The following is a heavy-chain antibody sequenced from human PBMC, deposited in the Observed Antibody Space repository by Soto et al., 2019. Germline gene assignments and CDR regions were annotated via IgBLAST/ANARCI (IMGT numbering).Heavy chain of an antibody. D-gene: IGHD3-3*01. V-gene: IGHV1-3*01. J-gene: IGHJ5*02. Sequence: ASVKVSCKASGYTFTSYAMHWVRQAPGQRLEWMGWINAGNGNTKYSQKFQGRVTITRDTSANTAYMELSSLRSEDTAVYYCARVYDFWSGYYSNWFDPWGQGTLVTVSS. CDR3: ARVYDFWSGYYSNWFDP. CDR2: INAGNGNT. CDR1: GYTFTSYA.